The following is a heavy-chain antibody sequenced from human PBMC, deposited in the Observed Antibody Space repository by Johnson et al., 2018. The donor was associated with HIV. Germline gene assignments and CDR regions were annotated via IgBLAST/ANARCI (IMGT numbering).Heavy chain of an antibody. J-gene: IGHJ3*02. Sequence: VQLVESGGGLVQPGRSLRLSCAASGFTFDDYAMHWVRQAPGKGLEWVSGISWNSGSIGYADSVKGRFTISRDNSKNTLYLQMNSLRAEDTAVYYCARVGQAGGAFDIWGQGTMVTVSS. V-gene: IGHV3-9*01. CDR3: ARVGQAGGAFDI. CDR1: GFTFDDYA. CDR2: ISWNSGSI.